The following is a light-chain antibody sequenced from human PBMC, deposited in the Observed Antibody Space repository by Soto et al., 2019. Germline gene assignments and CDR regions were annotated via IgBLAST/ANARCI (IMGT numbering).Light chain of an antibody. CDR2: DVS. CDR1: SSDVGGYNY. J-gene: IGLJ2*01. CDR3: CSYTSRSTFPVV. V-gene: IGLV2-14*01. Sequence: QSALTQPASVSGSPGQSVTISCTGTSSDVGGYNYVSWYQQHPGKAPKLMIYDVSKRPSGIPNRFSGSKSGNTASLTISGLQAEDEADYYCCSYTSRSTFPVVFGGGTKLTVL.